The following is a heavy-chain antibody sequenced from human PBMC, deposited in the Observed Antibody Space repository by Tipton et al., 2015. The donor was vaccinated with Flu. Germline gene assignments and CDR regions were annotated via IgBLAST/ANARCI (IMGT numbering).Heavy chain of an antibody. J-gene: IGHJ5*02. CDR3: AKADFSGSGWPGPVWFDP. CDR1: GDSIRGGTYY. Sequence: GLVKPSETLSLTCGVSGDSIRGGTYYWSWVRQSAGKGLEYIGRIFATGSTDYNPSLKSRVTISMDPSKNQFSLRLTSLTAADAAICYCAKADFSGSGWPGPVWFDPWGHGVLVTVSS. D-gene: IGHD6-19*01. CDR2: IFATGST. V-gene: IGHV4-61*02.